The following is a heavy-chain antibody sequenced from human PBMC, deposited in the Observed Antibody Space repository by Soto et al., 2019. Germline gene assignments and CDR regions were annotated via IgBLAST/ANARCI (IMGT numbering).Heavy chain of an antibody. V-gene: IGHV1-2*02. CDR1: GYTFTGYY. Sequence: QVQLVQSGAEVKKPGASVKVSCRASGYTFTGYYMHWVRQAPGQGLEWMGWINPNSGGTNYAQNFQGGVTMPRDTTSSTAYVELSRLRCDDTAVYYCARTHCSSTRCYVGSWDYWGQGTLVTVSS. J-gene: IGHJ4*02. CDR3: ARTHCSSTRCYVGSWDY. D-gene: IGHD2-2*01. CDR2: INPNSGGT.